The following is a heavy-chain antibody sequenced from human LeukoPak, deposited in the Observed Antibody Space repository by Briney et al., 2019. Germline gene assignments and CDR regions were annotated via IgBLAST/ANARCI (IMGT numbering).Heavy chain of an antibody. V-gene: IGHV3-23*01. D-gene: IGHD6-6*01. CDR3: AKDCVYSIASGVGYYFDD. CDR2: ITSGGST. CDR1: GFTFSSYA. J-gene: IGHJ4*02. Sequence: GGSLRLSCAASGFTFSSYAMNWVRQAPGKGLERVSGITSGGSTYYTESVKRRFTISRDNSKNTLYLQMNSLRADDTAVYYCAKDCVYSIASGVGYYFDDCGQGTLVTVSS.